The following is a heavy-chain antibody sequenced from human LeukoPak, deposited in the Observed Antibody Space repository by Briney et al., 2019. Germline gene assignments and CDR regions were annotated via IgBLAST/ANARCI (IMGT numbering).Heavy chain of an antibody. CDR2: IDMSGDDT. Sequence: GGSLRLSCAASGFTFSRHALSWVRQAPGRGLGWVSTIDMSGDDTYYRDSVKGRLTTSRDNSKSTLYLQMYSLRAEDTAIYYCAKGGDELDYWGQGNLVTVSS. CDR3: AKGGDELDY. V-gene: IGHV3-23*01. D-gene: IGHD7-27*01. CDR1: GFTFSRHA. J-gene: IGHJ4*02.